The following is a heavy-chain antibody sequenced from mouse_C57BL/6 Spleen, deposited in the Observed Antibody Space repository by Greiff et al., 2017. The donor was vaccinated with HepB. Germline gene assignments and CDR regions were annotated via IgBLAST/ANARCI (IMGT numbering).Heavy chain of an antibody. CDR1: GFTFSDYY. J-gene: IGHJ1*03. Sequence: EVKLMESGGGLVQPGGSLKLSCAASGFTFSDYYMYWVRQTPEKRLEWVAYISNGGGSTYYPDTVKGRFTISRDNAKNTLYLQMSRLKSEDTAMYYCARPLLRGYFDVWGTGTTVTVSS. CDR3: ARPLLRGYFDV. CDR2: ISNGGGST. D-gene: IGHD1-1*01. V-gene: IGHV5-12*01.